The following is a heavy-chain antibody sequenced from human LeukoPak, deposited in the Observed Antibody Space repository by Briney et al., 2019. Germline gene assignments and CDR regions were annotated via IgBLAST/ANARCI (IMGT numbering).Heavy chain of an antibody. V-gene: IGHV3-23*01. D-gene: IGHD3-3*01. CDR3: AKDHSDFWSGYSPPDY. CDR1: GFTFSSYA. Sequence: GGSLRLSCAASGFTFSSYAMNWVRQAPGKGLEWVSAISGSGGSTYYADSVKGRFTISRDNSKNTLYLQMNSLRAEDTAVYYCAKDHSDFWSGYSPPDYWGQGTLVTVSS. CDR2: ISGSGGST. J-gene: IGHJ4*02.